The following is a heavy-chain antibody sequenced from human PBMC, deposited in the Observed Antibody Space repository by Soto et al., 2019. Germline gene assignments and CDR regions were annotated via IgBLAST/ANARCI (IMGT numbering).Heavy chain of an antibody. V-gene: IGHV3-53*01. CDR3: ARGYCSGGSCYSGWSMDV. D-gene: IGHD2-15*01. J-gene: IGHJ6*02. CDR1: GFTVSTNY. Sequence: EVRLVESGGGLIQPGGSLRLSCAASGFTVSTNYMSWVRQAPGKGLEWVSMIYSGGNTYYSDSVKGRFTISRDNSKNTLYLQINSLRAEDTAVYYCARGYCSGGSCYSGWSMDVWGQGTTVTVSS. CDR2: IYSGGNT.